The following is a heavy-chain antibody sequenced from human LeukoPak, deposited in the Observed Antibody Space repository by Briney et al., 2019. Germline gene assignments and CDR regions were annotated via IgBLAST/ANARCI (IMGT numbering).Heavy chain of an antibody. V-gene: IGHV3-21*01. CDR3: ARDPHVLLWFGELSYPDY. CDR1: GFTFSSYS. CDR2: ISSSRSYI. J-gene: IGHJ4*02. D-gene: IGHD3-10*01. Sequence: GGSLRLSCAASGFTFSSYSMNWVRQAPGKGLEWVSYISSSRSYIYYADSVKGRFTISRDNAKNSLYLQMNSLRAEDTAVYYCARDPHVLLWFGELSYPDYWGQGTLVTVSS.